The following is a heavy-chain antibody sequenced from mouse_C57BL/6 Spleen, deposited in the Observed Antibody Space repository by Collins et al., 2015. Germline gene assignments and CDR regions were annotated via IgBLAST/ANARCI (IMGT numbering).Heavy chain of an antibody. Sequence: DVQLVESGGGLVQPGGSRKLSCAASGFTFSSFGMHWVRQAPEKGLEWVAYISSGSSTIYYADTVKGRFTISRDNPKNTLFLQMTSLRSEDTAMYYCARGWENYFDYWGQGTTLTVSS. J-gene: IGHJ2*01. CDR3: ARGWENYFDY. D-gene: IGHD2-3*01. V-gene: IGHV5-17*02. CDR1: GFTFSSFG. CDR2: ISSGSSTI.